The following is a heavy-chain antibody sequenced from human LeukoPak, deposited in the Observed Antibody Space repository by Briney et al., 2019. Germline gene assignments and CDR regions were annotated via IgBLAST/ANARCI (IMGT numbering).Heavy chain of an antibody. D-gene: IGHD1-14*01. CDR3: ARINFNPDY. Sequence: SETLSLTCSVSGYSISRGYHWAWVRQPPGKGLEWIGSVHHSGATYYNPSLNSRLTVSADTSKNQFSLKMDSVTAADTAVYYCARINFNPDYWGQGTLVSVSS. V-gene: IGHV4-38-2*02. J-gene: IGHJ4*02. CDR2: VHHSGAT. CDR1: GYSISRGYH.